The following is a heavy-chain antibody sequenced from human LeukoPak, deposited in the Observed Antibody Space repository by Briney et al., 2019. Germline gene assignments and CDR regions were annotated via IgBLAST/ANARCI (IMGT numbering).Heavy chain of an antibody. CDR2: ISYDGSNK. D-gene: IGHD6-6*01. CDR3: ARASGSYSSSSRYFDY. V-gene: IGHV3-30-3*01. Sequence: GGSLRLSCAASGFTFSSYAMPWVRQAPGKGLEWVAVISYDGSNKYYADSVKGRFTISRDNSKNTLYLQMNSLRAEDTAVYYCARASGSYSSSSRYFDYWGQGTLVTVSS. CDR1: GFTFSSYA. J-gene: IGHJ4*02.